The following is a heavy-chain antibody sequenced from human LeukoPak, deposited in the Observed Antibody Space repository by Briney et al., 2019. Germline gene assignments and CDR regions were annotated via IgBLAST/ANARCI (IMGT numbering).Heavy chain of an antibody. D-gene: IGHD3-22*01. CDR2: ISSSSSTI. CDR1: GFTFSSYG. CDR3: ARDKVTMIVVVSDAFDI. V-gene: IGHV3-48*01. Sequence: GGSLRLSCAASGFTFSSYGMNWVRQAPGKGLEWVSYISSSSSTIYYADSVKGRFTISRDNAKNSLYLQMNSLRAEDTAVYYCARDKVTMIVVVSDAFDIWGQGTMVTVSS. J-gene: IGHJ3*02.